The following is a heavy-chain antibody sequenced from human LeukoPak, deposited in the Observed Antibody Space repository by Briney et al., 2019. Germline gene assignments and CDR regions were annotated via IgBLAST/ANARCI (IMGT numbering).Heavy chain of an antibody. CDR1: GFTFSNAW. CDR2: ISSSSSYI. Sequence: GGSLRLSCAASGFTFSNAWMNWVRQAPGQGLEWVSSISSSSSYIYYADSVKGRFTISRDNAKNSLYLQMNSLRAEDTAVYYCASPDPDYWGQGTLVTVSS. CDR3: ASPDPDY. V-gene: IGHV3-21*01. J-gene: IGHJ4*02.